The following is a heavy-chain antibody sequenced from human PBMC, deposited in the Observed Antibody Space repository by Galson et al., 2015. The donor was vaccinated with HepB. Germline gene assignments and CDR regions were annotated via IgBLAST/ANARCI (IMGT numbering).Heavy chain of an antibody. Sequence: SLRLSCVASGFTVSSHYMTWARQAPGKGLEWVSVFYSGDSTDYADSVRGRFTLSRDNSKNTLYLQMNSLRAEDTAVYYCARGYSRSWYSGLGYWGQGTLVTVSS. V-gene: IGHV3-53*01. CDR1: GFTVSSHY. CDR2: FYSGDST. J-gene: IGHJ4*02. D-gene: IGHD6-13*01. CDR3: ARGYSRSWYSGLGY.